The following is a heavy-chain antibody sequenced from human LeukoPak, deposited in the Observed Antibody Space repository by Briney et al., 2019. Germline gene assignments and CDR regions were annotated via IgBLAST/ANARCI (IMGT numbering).Heavy chain of an antibody. V-gene: IGHV3-72*01. D-gene: IGHD1-26*01. CDR2: IRNKANSYTT. CDR1: GFTVSSNY. CDR3: TRARYSANDYSDY. Sequence: GGSLRLSCAASGFTVSSNYMSWVRQAPGKGLEWVGRIRNKANSYTTEYAASVKGRFTISRDDSKNSLYLQMSSLKTEDTALYYCTRARYSANDYSDYWGQGTLVTVSS. J-gene: IGHJ4*02.